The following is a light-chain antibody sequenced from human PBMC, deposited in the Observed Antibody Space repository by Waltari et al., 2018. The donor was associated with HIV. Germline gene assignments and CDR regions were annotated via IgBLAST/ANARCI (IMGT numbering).Light chain of an antibody. Sequence: QSALTQPPSASGSPGQSVTISCTGTNRDVGGYNYVSWYHQHPGKAPKLMIYEVSKRPSGVPNRFSGSKSGNTASLTVAGLQAEDEAEYYRSSYTGSNNLVVFGGGTKLTVL. CDR2: EVS. V-gene: IGLV2-8*01. J-gene: IGLJ3*02. CDR1: NRDVGGYNY. CDR3: SSYTGSNNLVV.